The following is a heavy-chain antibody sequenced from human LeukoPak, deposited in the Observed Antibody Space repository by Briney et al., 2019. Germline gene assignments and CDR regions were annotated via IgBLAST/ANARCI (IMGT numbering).Heavy chain of an antibody. Sequence: GGSLRLSCAASGFTVSSNYMGWVRQAPGKGLEWVSVIYSGGSTYYADSVMGRFTISRDNSENTLYLQMDSLRTEDTAVYYCAREKVGATTLDYWGQGTLVTASS. CDR1: GFTVSSNY. J-gene: IGHJ4*02. CDR3: AREKVGATTLDY. D-gene: IGHD1-26*01. CDR2: IYSGGST. V-gene: IGHV3-66*02.